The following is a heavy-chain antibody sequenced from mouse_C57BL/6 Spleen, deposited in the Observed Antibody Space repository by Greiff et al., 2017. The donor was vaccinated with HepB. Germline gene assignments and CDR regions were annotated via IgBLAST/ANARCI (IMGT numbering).Heavy chain of an antibody. D-gene: IGHD1-1*01. J-gene: IGHJ3*01. CDR3: ATCYGSFAY. CDR1: GYTFTSYW. V-gene: IGHV1-64*01. CDR2: IHPNSGST. Sequence: QVQLKQSGAELVKPGASVKLSCKASGYTFTSYWMHWVKQRPGQGLEWIGMIHPNSGSTNYNEKFKSKATLTADKSSSTAYLQLSSLTSEDSAVYYCATCYGSFAYWGQGTLVTVSA.